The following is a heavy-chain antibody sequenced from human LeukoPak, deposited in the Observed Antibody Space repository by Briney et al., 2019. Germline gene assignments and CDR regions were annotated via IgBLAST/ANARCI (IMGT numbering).Heavy chain of an antibody. CDR1: GFIFSTYW. CDR2: IKQDGSEK. D-gene: IGHD3-22*01. J-gene: IGHJ4*02. CDR3: ARGNFYDSSGYQTAFDR. V-gene: IGHV3-7*01. Sequence: TGGSLRLSCAASGFIFSTYWMSWVRQAAGKGLEWVANIKQDGSEKYYVDSVKGRFTISRDNAKDSLSLQMSSLRAEDTAVYYCARGNFYDSSGYQTAFDRWGQGTLVTVSS.